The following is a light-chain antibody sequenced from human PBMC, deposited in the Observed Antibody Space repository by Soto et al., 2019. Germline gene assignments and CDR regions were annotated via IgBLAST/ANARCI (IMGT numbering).Light chain of an antibody. J-gene: IGKJ2*01. CDR3: QQYGSLYT. CDR1: QSVSSSF. CDR2: DAS. V-gene: IGKV3-20*01. Sequence: EIVLTQSPGTLALSPGERATLSCRASQSVSSSFLAWYQQKPCQSPRLLIYDASSRATGVPDRFSGSGSGTDFTLTISRLEPEDFAVYYCQQYGSLYTFGQGTKLEIK.